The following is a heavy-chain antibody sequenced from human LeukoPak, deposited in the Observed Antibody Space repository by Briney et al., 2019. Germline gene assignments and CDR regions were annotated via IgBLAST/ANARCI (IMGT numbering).Heavy chain of an antibody. CDR1: GFTFRSYG. CDR3: ARDRDIVVVPAANGGVDY. V-gene: IGHV3-33*01. Sequence: PGRSLRLSSAASGFTFRSYGMHWVRQAPGKGLEWVAAIWYDGSNKYYADSVKGRFTISRDNSKNTLYLQMNSLRAEDTAVYYCARDRDIVVVPAANGGVDYWGQGTLVTVSS. CDR2: IWYDGSNK. D-gene: IGHD2-2*01. J-gene: IGHJ4*02.